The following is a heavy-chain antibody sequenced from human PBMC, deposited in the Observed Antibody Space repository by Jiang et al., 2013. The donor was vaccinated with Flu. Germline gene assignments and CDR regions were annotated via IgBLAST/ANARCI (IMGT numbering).Heavy chain of an antibody. CDR1: SSYA. CDR2: IIPIFGTA. V-gene: IGHV1-69*01. J-gene: IGHJ4*02. D-gene: IGHD5-18*01. Sequence: SSYAISWVRQAPGQGLEWMGGIIPIFGTANYAQKFQGRVTITADESTSTAYMELSSLRSEDTAVYYCARDGRESNSYGLDYWGQGTLVTVSS. CDR3: ARDGRESNSYGLDY.